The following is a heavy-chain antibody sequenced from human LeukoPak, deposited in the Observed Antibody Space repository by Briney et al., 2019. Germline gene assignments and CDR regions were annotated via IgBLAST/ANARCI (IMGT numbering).Heavy chain of an antibody. CDR3: ARDRIPPYYYYYYGMDV. V-gene: IGHV3-11*01. CDR2: ISSSGSTI. Sequence: GGSLRLSCAASGFTFSDYYMGWIRQAPGKGLEWVSYISSSGSTIYYADSVKGRFTISRDNAKNSLYLQMNSLRAEDTAVYYCARDRIPPYYYYYYGMDVWGQGTTVTVSS. CDR1: GFTFSDYY. J-gene: IGHJ6*02.